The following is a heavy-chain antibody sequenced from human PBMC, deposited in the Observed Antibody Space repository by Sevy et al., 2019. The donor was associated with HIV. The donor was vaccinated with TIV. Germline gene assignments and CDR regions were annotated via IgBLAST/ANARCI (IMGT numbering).Heavy chain of an antibody. J-gene: IGHJ4*02. D-gene: IGHD1-7*01. CDR2: ISGSGGST. CDR3: AKTLNWNYLKHFDY. CDR1: GFTFSSYA. V-gene: IGHV3-23*01. Sequence: GGSLRLSCAASGFTFSSYAMSWVRQAPGKGLEWVSAISGSGGSTYYADPVKGRFTTSRDNSKNTLYLQMNSLRAEDTAVYYCAKTLNWNYLKHFDYWGQGTLVTVSS.